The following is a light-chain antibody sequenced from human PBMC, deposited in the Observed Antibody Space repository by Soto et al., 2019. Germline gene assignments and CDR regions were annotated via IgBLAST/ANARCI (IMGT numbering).Light chain of an antibody. CDR1: QSVSSY. V-gene: IGKV3-11*01. Sequence: EIVLTQSPATLSLSPGERATLSCRASQSVSSYLAWYQQKPGQDPRLLIYDASNRATGIPARFSGSGSGTDFTLTISSLEPEDFAVYYCQQRSNWPLTFGPGTKVVIK. CDR2: DAS. CDR3: QQRSNWPLT. J-gene: IGKJ3*01.